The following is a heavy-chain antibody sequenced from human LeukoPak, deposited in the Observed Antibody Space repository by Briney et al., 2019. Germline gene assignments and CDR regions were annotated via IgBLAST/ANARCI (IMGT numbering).Heavy chain of an antibody. CDR1: GYSFSNYW. Sequence: GESLKISCKGSGYSFSNYWIGWVRQMPGKGLEWMGIIYPGDSDTRYSPSFQVQVTISADKSISTAYLQWSSLKVSDTAIYYCARPPFSSSWFYSMDYYFDYWGQGTLVTVSS. V-gene: IGHV5-51*01. J-gene: IGHJ4*02. CDR3: ARPPFSSSWFYSMDYYFDY. CDR2: IYPGDSDT. D-gene: IGHD6-13*01.